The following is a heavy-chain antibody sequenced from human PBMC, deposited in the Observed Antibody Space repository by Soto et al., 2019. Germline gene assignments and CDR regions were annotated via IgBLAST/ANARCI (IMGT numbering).Heavy chain of an antibody. Sequence: GASVKVSCKASGDTFNSYAVNWVRQAPGQRLEWMGWVNAGNGNTKYSQKFQGRVTITRDTSASTAYMELSSLRSEDTAVYYCARDILFDYWGQGTLVTVSS. CDR3: ARDILFDY. V-gene: IGHV1-3*01. D-gene: IGHD2-15*01. J-gene: IGHJ4*02. CDR1: GDTFNSYA. CDR2: VNAGNGNT.